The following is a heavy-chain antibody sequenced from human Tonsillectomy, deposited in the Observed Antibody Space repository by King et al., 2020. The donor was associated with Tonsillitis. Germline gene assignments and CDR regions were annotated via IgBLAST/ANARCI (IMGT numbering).Heavy chain of an antibody. CDR1: GDSISGYN. J-gene: IGHJ6*03. CDR2: IYFSGGT. Sequence: VQLQESGPGLVKPSETLSLTCTVSGDSISGYNWNWIRRSAGKGLEWIGRIYFSGGTNYNPSLESRVTMSIDTSKNHFSLKLNSVTAADTAVYYCATERQYYYYMDVWGKGTTVTVSS. CDR3: ATERQYYYYMDV. D-gene: IGHD6-25*01. V-gene: IGHV4-4*07.